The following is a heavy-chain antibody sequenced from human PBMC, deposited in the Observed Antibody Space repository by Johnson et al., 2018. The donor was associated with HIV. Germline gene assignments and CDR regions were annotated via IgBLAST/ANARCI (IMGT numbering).Heavy chain of an antibody. V-gene: IGHV3-9*01. CDR3: ATLSSSPENYGGNSAGAFDI. D-gene: IGHD4-23*01. J-gene: IGHJ3*02. CDR1: EFTFSRYW. Sequence: VQLVESGGGLGQPGGSLRLSCAASEFTFSRYWMHWVRHASGKGLVWVSGISWNSGSIGYADSVKGRFTISRDNAKNSLYLQMNSLRAEDTALYYCATLSSSPENYGGNSAGAFDIWGQGTMVTVSS. CDR2: ISWNSGSI.